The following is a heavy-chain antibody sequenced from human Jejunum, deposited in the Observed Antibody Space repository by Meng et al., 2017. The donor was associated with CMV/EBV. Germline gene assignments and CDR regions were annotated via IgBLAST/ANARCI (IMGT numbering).Heavy chain of an antibody. Sequence: QVQLQESGPGLVKPSETLSLSCSVSGAPISSLSWTWIRQPPGKGLEWIGYVSHTGSTNYNPSLKSRVSMSLDTSNNQFSLNLSSVTAADTAIYYCATMWFGDLSRSWLDPWGQGTLVTVSS. V-gene: IGHV4-59*01. D-gene: IGHD3-10*01. CDR3: ATMWFGDLSRSWLDP. CDR1: GAPISSLS. CDR2: VSHTGST. J-gene: IGHJ5*02.